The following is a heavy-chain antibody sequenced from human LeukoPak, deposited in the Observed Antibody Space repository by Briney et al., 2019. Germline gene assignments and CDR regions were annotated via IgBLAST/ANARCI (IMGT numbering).Heavy chain of an antibody. D-gene: IGHD3-22*01. CDR1: GGSISNYY. J-gene: IGHJ4*02. CDR3: ARHRGSGYPYFDY. CDR2: IYYSGST. Sequence: SETLSLTCTVSGGSISNYYWSWIRQPPGKGLEWIGYIYYSGSTNYNPSLKSRVTISVDTSKNQFSLNLSSLTAADTAVYYCARHRGSGYPYFDYWGQGTLVTVSS. V-gene: IGHV4-59*01.